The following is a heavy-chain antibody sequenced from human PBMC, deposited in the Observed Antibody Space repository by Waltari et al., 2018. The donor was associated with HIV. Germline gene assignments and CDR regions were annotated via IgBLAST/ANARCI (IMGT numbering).Heavy chain of an antibody. V-gene: IGHV4-38-2*02. CDR1: GYSISSGYY. Sequence: QVQLQESGPGLVKPSETLSLTCTVSGYSISSGYYWGWIRQPPGKGLEWIGSIYHSGSTYYTPSLKSRVTISVDTSKNQFSLKLSSVTAADTAVYYCARVGVGATNFDYWGQGTLVTVSS. J-gene: IGHJ4*02. CDR3: ARVGVGATNFDY. D-gene: IGHD1-26*01. CDR2: IYHSGST.